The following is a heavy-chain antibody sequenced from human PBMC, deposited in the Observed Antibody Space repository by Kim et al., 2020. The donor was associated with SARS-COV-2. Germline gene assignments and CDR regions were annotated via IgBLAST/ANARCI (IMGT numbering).Heavy chain of an antibody. V-gene: IGHV3-48*02. CDR2: ISSSSSTI. CDR3: ARDRRGRIVVVPAAREYYFDY. CDR1: GFTFSSYS. D-gene: IGHD2-2*01. J-gene: IGHJ4*02. Sequence: GGSLRLSCAASGFTFSSYSMNWVRQAPGKGLEWVSYISSSSSTIYYADSVKGRFTISRDNAKNSLYLQMNSLRDEDTAVYYCARDRRGRIVVVPAAREYYFDYWGQGTLVTVSS.